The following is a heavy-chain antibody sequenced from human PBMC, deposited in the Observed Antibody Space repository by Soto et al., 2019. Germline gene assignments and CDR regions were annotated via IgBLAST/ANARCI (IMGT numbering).Heavy chain of an antibody. V-gene: IGHV1-18*01. CDR1: GYTFTSYG. Sequence: ASVKVSCKASGYTFTSYGISWVRQAPGQGLEWMGWISAYNGNTNYAQKLQGRVTMTTDTSTSTAYMELRSLGSDDTAVYYCARDPNSRDRGYIVDFDYWGQGTLVTVSS. CDR3: ARDPNSRDRGYIVDFDY. CDR2: ISAYNGNT. D-gene: IGHD5-18*01. J-gene: IGHJ4*02.